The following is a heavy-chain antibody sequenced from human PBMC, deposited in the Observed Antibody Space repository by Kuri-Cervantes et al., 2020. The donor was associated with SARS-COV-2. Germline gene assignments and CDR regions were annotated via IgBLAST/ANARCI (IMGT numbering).Heavy chain of an antibody. Sequence: SETLSLTCAVYGGSFSGYYWSWIRQPPGKGLEWIGEINHSGSTNYNPSLKSRVTISVDTSKNQFSLKLSSVTAADTAVFHLARVPPTAAAYWDAFDIWGQGTVVTVSS. D-gene: IGHD2-8*02. CDR3: ARVPPTAAAYWDAFDI. V-gene: IGHV4-34*01. CDR1: GGSFSGYY. J-gene: IGHJ3*02. CDR2: INHSGST.